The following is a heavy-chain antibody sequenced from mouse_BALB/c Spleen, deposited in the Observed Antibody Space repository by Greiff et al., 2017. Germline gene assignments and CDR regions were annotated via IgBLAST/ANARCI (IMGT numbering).Heavy chain of an antibody. V-gene: IGHV1S137*01. J-gene: IGHJ2*01. CDR2: ISTYYGDA. CDR3: ARDAPFDY. CDR1: GYTFTDYA. Sequence: VQLQQSGAELVRPGVSVKISCKGSGYTFTDYAMHWVKQSHAKSLEWIGVISTYYGDASYNQKFKGKATLTVDKSSSTAYMELRSLTSEDTAVYYCARDAPFDYWGQGTTLTVSS.